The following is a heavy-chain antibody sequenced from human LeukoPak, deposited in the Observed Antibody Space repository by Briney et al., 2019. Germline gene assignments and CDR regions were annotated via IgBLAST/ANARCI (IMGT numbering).Heavy chain of an antibody. V-gene: IGHV3-23*01. Sequence: PGGSLRLSCAASGFTFSSYAMSWVRQAPGKGLEWVSAISGSGGSTYYADSVKGRFTISRDNSKNTLYLQMNSLRAEDTAVYYCAKYPNPYYYDSSGYPGYWGQGTLVTVSS. J-gene: IGHJ4*02. CDR3: AKYPNPYYYDSSGYPGY. D-gene: IGHD3-22*01. CDR1: GFTFSSYA. CDR2: ISGSGGST.